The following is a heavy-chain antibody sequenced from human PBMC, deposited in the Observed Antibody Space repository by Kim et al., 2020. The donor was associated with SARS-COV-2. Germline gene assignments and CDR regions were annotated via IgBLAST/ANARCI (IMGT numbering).Heavy chain of an antibody. J-gene: IGHJ4*02. CDR1: GGTFSSYA. CDR3: ARDREKKAYSSSWYRWDYFDY. Sequence: SVKVSCKASGGTFSSYAISWVRQAPGQGLEWMGGIIPIFGTANYAQKFQGRVTITADESTSTAYMELSSLRSADTAVYYCARDREKKAYSSSWYRWDYFDYWGQGTLVTVSS. D-gene: IGHD6-13*01. V-gene: IGHV1-69*13. CDR2: IIPIFGTA.